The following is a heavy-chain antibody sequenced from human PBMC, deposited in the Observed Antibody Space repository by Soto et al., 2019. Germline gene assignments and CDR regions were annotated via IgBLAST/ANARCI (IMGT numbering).Heavy chain of an antibody. J-gene: IGHJ6*02. CDR1: GYTFTSYG. Sequence: GASVKVSCKASGYTFTSYGISWVRQAPGQGLEWMGWISAYNGNTNYAQKLQGRVTMTTDTSTSTDYMELRSLRSDDTAVYYCARLASIRYYGMDVWGQGTTVTVSS. CDR3: ARLASIRYYGMDV. V-gene: IGHV1-18*01. CDR2: ISAYNGNT. D-gene: IGHD6-6*01.